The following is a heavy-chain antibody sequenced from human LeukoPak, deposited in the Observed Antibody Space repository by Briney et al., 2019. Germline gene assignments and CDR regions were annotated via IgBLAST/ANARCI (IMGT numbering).Heavy chain of an antibody. CDR3: ARGPNYYGSGSFDY. J-gene: IGHJ4*02. V-gene: IGHV3-53*04. Sequence: GGSLRLSCAASGFTVSSNYMSWVRQAPGKGLEWVSVIYSGGSTYYADSVKGRFTISRHNSKNTLYLQMNSLRAEDTAVYYCARGPNYYGSGSFDYWGQGTLVTVSS. CDR2: IYSGGST. CDR1: GFTVSSNY. D-gene: IGHD3-10*01.